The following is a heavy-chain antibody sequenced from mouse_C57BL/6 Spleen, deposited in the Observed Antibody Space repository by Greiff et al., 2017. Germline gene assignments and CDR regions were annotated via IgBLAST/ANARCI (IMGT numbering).Heavy chain of an antibody. CDR1: GYTFTSYW. CDR2: IYPGNSDT. V-gene: IGHV1-5*01. CDR3: TRVDYGSSYFDY. Sequence: VQLQQSGTVLARPGASVKMSCKTSGYTFTSYWMHWVKQRPGQGLEWIGAIYPGNSDTSYNQKFKGKAKLTAVTSASTAYMELSSLTNEDSAVYYSTRVDYGSSYFDYWGQGTTLTVAS. D-gene: IGHD1-1*01. J-gene: IGHJ2*01.